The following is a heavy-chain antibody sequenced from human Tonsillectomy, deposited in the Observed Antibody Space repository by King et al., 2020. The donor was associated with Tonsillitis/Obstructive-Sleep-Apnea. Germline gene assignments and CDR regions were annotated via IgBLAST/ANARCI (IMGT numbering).Heavy chain of an antibody. CDR1: GGTFSSYA. CDR2: IIPILGIT. CDR3: AREPPAAQLGFDY. J-gene: IGHJ4*02. Sequence: VQLVQSGAEVKKPGSSVKVSCKASGGTFSSYAISWVRQAPGQGLEWMGGIIPILGITNYAQKFQGRVTITADKSTSAAYMELSSLISEDTAVYYCAREPPAAQLGFDYWGRGTLVTVSS. D-gene: IGHD6-6*01. V-gene: IGHV1-69*10.